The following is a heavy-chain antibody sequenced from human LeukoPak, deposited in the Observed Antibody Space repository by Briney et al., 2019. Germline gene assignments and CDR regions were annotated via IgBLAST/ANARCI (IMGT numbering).Heavy chain of an antibody. J-gene: IGHJ4*02. CDR1: GCTFTDYY. Sequence: GASVKGSCKASGCTFTDYYIYWLRQAPGQGLEWMGWINANSGGANYAQKFQGRLTVTRDTSISTAYMELASLRSDDTAVYYCARAGITAATYPFDYWGQGTLVTVSS. CDR3: ARAGITAATYPFDY. CDR2: INANSGGA. D-gene: IGHD6-13*01. V-gene: IGHV1-2*02.